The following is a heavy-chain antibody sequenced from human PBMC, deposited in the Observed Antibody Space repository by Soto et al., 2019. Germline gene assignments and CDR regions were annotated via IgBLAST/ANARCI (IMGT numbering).Heavy chain of an antibody. CDR2: ISSSGDAT. Sequence: GGSLRLSCAASGFTFSTYAMTWARQAPGKGLEWVSIISSSGDATYYVDSVKGRFTISRDNSRNTLNLQMNSLRAEDTAVYYCAKNGDFWSWGMDVWGQGTTVTVSS. CDR1: GFTFSTYA. D-gene: IGHD3-3*01. V-gene: IGHV3-23*01. J-gene: IGHJ6*02. CDR3: AKNGDFWSWGMDV.